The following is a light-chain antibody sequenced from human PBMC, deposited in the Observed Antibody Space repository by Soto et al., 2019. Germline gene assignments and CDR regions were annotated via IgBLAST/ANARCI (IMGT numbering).Light chain of an antibody. J-gene: IGKJ2*01. CDR1: QSVSSD. CDR3: LQYNDWPPKQYT. V-gene: IGKV3-15*01. Sequence: EIVMTQSPATLSVSPGERVTLSCRASQSVSSDLAWYQYKPGQAPRLHIYGASTRATGTPARFSGSGSGTEFSLSISSLQSEDFAVYYCLQYNDWPPKQYTFGQGTKLEIK. CDR2: GAS.